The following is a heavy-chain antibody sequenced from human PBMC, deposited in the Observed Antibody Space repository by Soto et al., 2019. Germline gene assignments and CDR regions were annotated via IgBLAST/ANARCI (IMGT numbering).Heavy chain of an antibody. V-gene: IGHV3-53*01. J-gene: IGHJ4*02. CDR2: IYGGGTT. CDR3: VQTTGWPGFDF. Sequence: EVQLVESGGGLIQPGGSLRLSCAASGFAVSSKYMTWVRQAPGKGLEWVSVIYGGGTTYYADSVKGRFTISRGTSKTTLHLQMSSLRAEDTAVYYCVQTTGWPGFDFWGPGTLVTVSS. CDR1: GFAVSSKY. D-gene: IGHD6-19*01.